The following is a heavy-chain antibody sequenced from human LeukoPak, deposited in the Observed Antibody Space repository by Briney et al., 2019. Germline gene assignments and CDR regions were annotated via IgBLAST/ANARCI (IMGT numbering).Heavy chain of an antibody. CDR3: AKANYDYVWGSYRYDY. CDR1: GFTFDDYA. J-gene: IGHJ4*02. V-gene: IGHV3-43*02. CDR2: ISGDGGST. D-gene: IGHD3-16*02. Sequence: GGSLRLSCAASGFTFDDYAMHWVRQAPGKGLEWVSLISGDGGSTSYADSVKGRFTISRDNSKNSLYLQMNSLRTEDTALYYCAKANYDYVWGSYRYDYWGQGTLVTVSS.